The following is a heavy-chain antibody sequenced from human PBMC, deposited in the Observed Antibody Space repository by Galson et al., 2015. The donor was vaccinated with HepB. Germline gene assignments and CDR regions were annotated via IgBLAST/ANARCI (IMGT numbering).Heavy chain of an antibody. J-gene: IGHJ4*02. CDR3: ARAGNSWFFDY. D-gene: IGHD6-13*01. Sequence: QSGAEVKKPGESLKISCKASGYTFTNSWIAWVRQVPGKGLEWAGIVYPEDSDARYGPSFEGQVTISVDASIATAYLEWNSLKASDTAMYYCARAGNSWFFDYWGQGTLVTVSS. V-gene: IGHV5-51*01. CDR2: VYPEDSDA. CDR1: GYTFTNSW.